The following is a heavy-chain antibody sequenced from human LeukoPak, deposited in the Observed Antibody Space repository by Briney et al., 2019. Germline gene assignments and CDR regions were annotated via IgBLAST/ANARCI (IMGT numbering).Heavy chain of an antibody. V-gene: IGHV1-46*01. D-gene: IGHD6-13*01. CDR1: GYTFTSYY. J-gene: IGHJ4*02. CDR2: INPSGGST. CDR3: AREDVDISLGQQLVRWLFDY. Sequence: HRASVTVSCKASGYTFTSYYMHWVRQAPGQGLEWMGIINPSGGSTSYAQKFQGRVTMTRDMSTSTVYMELSSLRSEDTAVYYCAREDVDISLGQQLVRWLFDYWGQGTLVTVSS.